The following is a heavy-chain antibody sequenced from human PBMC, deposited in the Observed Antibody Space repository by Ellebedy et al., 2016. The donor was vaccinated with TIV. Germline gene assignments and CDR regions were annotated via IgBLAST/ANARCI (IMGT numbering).Heavy chain of an antibody. D-gene: IGHD6-13*01. CDR3: TKVVTEVGKHSLDY. Sequence: AASVKVSCKASGYTFSNSGITWVRQAPGQGLEWMGWISTYNGNTNYAQNLQDRVTMTRDTSTTTAYMELRSLRSDDTAVNYCTKVVTEVGKHSLDYWGQGTLVTVSS. CDR2: ISTYNGNT. V-gene: IGHV1-18*01. CDR1: GYTFSNSG. J-gene: IGHJ4*02.